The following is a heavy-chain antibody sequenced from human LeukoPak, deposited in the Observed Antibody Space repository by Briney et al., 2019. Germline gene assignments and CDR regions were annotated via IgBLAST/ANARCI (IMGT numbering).Heavy chain of an antibody. D-gene: IGHD6-19*01. CDR3: ARDASRSITVAGLDAFDI. CDR2: ISAYNGNT. CDR1: GYTFTSYS. J-gene: IGHJ3*02. Sequence: ASVKVSCKASGYTFTSYSISWVRQAPGQGLEWMGWISAYNGNTNYAQKLQGRVTMTTDTSTNTAYMELRSLRSDDTAVYYCARDASRSITVAGLDAFDIWGQGALVTASS. V-gene: IGHV1-18*01.